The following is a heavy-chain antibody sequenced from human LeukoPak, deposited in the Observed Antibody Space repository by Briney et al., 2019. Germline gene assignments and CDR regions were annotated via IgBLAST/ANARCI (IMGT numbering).Heavy chain of an antibody. J-gene: IGHJ4*02. CDR2: FDPEDVET. V-gene: IGHV1-24*01. D-gene: IGHD5-12*01. CDR3: ATYSGYAAY. CDR1: GYTLTELA. Sequence: ASVKVSCKVSGYTLTELAIHWVRQAPGKGLEWMGGFDPEDVETIYAQKFQGRVTMTEDTYTDTAYMELSSLRSEDTAVYYCATYSGYAAYWGQGTLVTVSS.